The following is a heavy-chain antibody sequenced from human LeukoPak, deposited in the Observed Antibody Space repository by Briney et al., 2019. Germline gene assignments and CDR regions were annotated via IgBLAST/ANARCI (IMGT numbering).Heavy chain of an antibody. J-gene: IGHJ4*02. CDR2: IYYSGST. V-gene: IGHV4-59*12. CDR1: GGSMSPYH. CDR3: ARAAY. Sequence: PSETLSLTCTVSGGSMSPYHWGWIRQPPGKGLEWTGYIYYSGSTNYNPSLNSRVTISVDTSKNQFSLRLSSVTAADTAVYYCARAAYWGQGTLVTVSS.